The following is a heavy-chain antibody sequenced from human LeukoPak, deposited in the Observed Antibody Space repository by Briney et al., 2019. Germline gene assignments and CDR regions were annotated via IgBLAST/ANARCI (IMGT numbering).Heavy chain of an antibody. D-gene: IGHD6-13*01. CDR3: AREGKSSSWYYFDY. V-gene: IGHV4-4*07. Sequence: SETLSLTCTVSGGSISSYYWSWIRQPAGEGLEWIGRIYTSGSTNYNPSLKSRVTMSVDTSKNQFSLKLSSVTAADTAVYYCAREGKSSSWYYFDYWGQGTLVTVSS. J-gene: IGHJ4*02. CDR2: IYTSGST. CDR1: GGSISSYY.